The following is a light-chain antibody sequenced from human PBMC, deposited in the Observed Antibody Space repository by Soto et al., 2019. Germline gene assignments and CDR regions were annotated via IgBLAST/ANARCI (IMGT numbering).Light chain of an antibody. CDR2: SNY. J-gene: IGLJ1*01. Sequence: QSVLTQAPSASGTPGQRVTISCSGSSSNVGSLSVDWYQHLPGTAPKLLIYSNYQRPSGVPDRFSGSKSGTSASLAINGLQSEDEADYYCAAWDGSLNGLYVFGTGTKVTVL. CDR1: SSNVGSLS. CDR3: AAWDGSLNGLYV. V-gene: IGLV1-44*01.